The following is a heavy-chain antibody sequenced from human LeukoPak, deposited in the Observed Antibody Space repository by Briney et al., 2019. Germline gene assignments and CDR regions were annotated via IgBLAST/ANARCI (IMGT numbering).Heavy chain of an antibody. D-gene: IGHD3-22*01. CDR2: ISSGSYYI. Sequence: GGSLRLSCAASGFTFSHYNMNWVRQAPGKGLEWVASISSGSYYIYYADSVKGRFTISRDNGKNSLFLRMSSLRAEDTAVYYCARAGENSGYYYYPDYWGQGALVTVSS. CDR3: ARAGENSGYYYYPDY. J-gene: IGHJ4*02. CDR1: GFTFSHYN. V-gene: IGHV3-21*06.